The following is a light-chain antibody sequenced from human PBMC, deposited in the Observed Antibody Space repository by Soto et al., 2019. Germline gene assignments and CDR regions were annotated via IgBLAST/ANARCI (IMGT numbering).Light chain of an antibody. V-gene: IGKV3-15*01. J-gene: IGKJ2*01. Sequence: IVLTQSPATLSVSPGERATLSCRASQSVSSLLAWYQQKPRQAPRLLIYDTSTRATGIPARFSGSGSGTDFTLTISSLQSEDFEIYYCQQYNIWPYTFRQGTNVDIK. CDR2: DTS. CDR3: QQYNIWPYT. CDR1: QSVSSL.